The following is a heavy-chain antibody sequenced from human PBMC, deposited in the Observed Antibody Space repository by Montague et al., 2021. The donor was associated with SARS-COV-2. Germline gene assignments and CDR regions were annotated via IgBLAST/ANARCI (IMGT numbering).Heavy chain of an antibody. CDR2: IYYSGST. J-gene: IGHJ4*02. Sequence: SETLSLTCTVSGGSISSSGYFWGWIRQPPGKGLEWIGSIYYSGSTYYXPSLESRVTISVDTSKNQFSLKLSSVTAADTAVFYCARKTSRGLTIFGVVTASYCFDYWGQGTLVTVSS. D-gene: IGHD3-3*01. CDR1: GGSISSSGYF. V-gene: IGHV4-39*01. CDR3: ARKTSRGLTIFGVVTASYCFDY.